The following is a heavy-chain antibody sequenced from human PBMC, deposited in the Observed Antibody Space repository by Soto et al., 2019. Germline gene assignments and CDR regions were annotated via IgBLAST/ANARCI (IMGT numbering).Heavy chain of an antibody. CDR1: GFTFSSYA. V-gene: IGHV3-23*01. CDR2: ISGSGGST. CDR3: AKRYSSGWYIYYGMDV. Sequence: PGGSLRLSCAASGFTFSSYARSWVRQAPGKGLEWVSAISGSGGSTYYADSVKGRFTIARDNSKNTLYLQMNSLRAEDTAVYYCAKRYSSGWYIYYGMDVWGQGTTVTVSS. J-gene: IGHJ6*02. D-gene: IGHD6-19*01.